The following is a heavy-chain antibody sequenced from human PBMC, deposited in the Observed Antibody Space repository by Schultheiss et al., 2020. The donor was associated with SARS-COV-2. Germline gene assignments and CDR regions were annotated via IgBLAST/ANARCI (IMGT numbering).Heavy chain of an antibody. CDR1: GGSISSYY. CDR2: IYTSGST. V-gene: IGHV4-4*07. D-gene: IGHD6-13*01. Sequence: SETLSLTCTVSGGSISSYYWSWIRQPPGKGLEWIGRIYTSGSTNYNPSLKSRVTISVDTSKNQFSLKLSSVTAADTAVYYCARDPQQQLVFDYYYGMDVWGQGTTVTVSS. J-gene: IGHJ6*02. CDR3: ARDPQQQLVFDYYYGMDV.